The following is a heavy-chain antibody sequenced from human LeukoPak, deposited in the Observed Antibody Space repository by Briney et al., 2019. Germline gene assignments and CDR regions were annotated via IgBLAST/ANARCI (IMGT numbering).Heavy chain of an antibody. D-gene: IGHD4-11*01. CDR1: GGSISSSNW. CDR2: IYHSGST. J-gene: IGHJ6*02. Sequence: PSETLSLTCVVSGGSISSSNWWSWVRQTPGKGLEWIGEIYHSGSTNYSPSLRSRVTISIDKSNNLFSLKLNSVTAADTAVYYCAGGSSHYRGMDVWGQGTTVTVSS. CDR3: AGGSSHYRGMDV. V-gene: IGHV4-4*02.